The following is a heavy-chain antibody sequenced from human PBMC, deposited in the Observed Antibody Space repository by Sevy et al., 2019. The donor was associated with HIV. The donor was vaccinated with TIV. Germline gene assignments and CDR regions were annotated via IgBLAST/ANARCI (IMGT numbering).Heavy chain of an antibody. J-gene: IGHJ3*02. CDR3: ARVLITEKWFGERGGAFDI. V-gene: IGHV3-21*01. Sequence: GGSLRLSCAASGFTFSSYSMNWVRQAPGKGLEWVSSISSSSYIYYADSVKGRFTISRENAKNSLYLQMNSLRAEDTAVYYCARVLITEKWFGERGGAFDIWGQGTMVTVSS. CDR1: GFTFSSYS. D-gene: IGHD3-10*01. CDR2: ISSSSYI.